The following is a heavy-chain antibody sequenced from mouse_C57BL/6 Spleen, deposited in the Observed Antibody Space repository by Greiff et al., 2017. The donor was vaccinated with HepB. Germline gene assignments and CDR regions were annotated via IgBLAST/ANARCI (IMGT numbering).Heavy chain of an antibody. CDR2: INYDGSST. Sequence: EVHLVESEGGLVQPGSSMKLSCTASGFTFSDYYMAWVSQVPEKGLEWVANINYDGSSTYYLDSLKSRFIISRDNAKNILYLQMSSLKSEDTATDYCARDRGMGAFDYWGQGTTLTVSS. D-gene: IGHD2-10*02. J-gene: IGHJ2*01. CDR3: ARDRGMGAFDY. V-gene: IGHV5-16*01. CDR1: GFTFSDYY.